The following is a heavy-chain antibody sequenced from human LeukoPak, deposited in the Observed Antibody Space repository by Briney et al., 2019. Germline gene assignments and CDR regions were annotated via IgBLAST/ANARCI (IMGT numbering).Heavy chain of an antibody. CDR3: ARDLAGEDGYNDY. CDR2: ISSSSSYI. V-gene: IGHV3-21*01. Sequence: GGSLRLSCAASGFTFSSYSMNWVRQAPGKGLEWVSSISSSSSYIYYADSVKGRFTISRDNAKNSLYLQMNSLRAEDTAVYYCARDLAGEDGYNDYWGQGTLVTVSS. D-gene: IGHD5-24*01. J-gene: IGHJ4*02. CDR1: GFTFSSYS.